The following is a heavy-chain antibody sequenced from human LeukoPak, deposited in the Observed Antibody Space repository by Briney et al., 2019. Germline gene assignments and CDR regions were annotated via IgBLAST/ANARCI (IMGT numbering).Heavy chain of an antibody. V-gene: IGHV3-30*18. CDR1: GFTFSSYG. CDR3: AKNLAVLRFLEWLPMDV. D-gene: IGHD3-3*01. Sequence: GGSLRLSCAASGFTFSSYGMHWVRQAPGKGLEWVAVISYDGSNKYYADSVKGRFTISRDNSKNTLYLQMNSLRAEDTAVYYCAKNLAVLRFLEWLPMDVWGKGTTVTVSS. J-gene: IGHJ6*04. CDR2: ISYDGSNK.